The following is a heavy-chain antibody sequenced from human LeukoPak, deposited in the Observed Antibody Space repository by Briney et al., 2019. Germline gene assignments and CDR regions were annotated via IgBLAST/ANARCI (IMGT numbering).Heavy chain of an antibody. V-gene: IGHV1-2*02. CDR3: ANAQGQRAYNWFDP. J-gene: IGHJ5*02. CDR2: INPNSGGT. Sequence: GASVEVSCKASGYTFTGYYIHWVRQAPGQGLEWMGWINPNSGGTNYAQKFQGRVTMTRDTSISTAYMELSRLRSDDTAVYYCANAQGQRAYNWFDPWGQGTLVTVSS. CDR1: GYTFTGYY.